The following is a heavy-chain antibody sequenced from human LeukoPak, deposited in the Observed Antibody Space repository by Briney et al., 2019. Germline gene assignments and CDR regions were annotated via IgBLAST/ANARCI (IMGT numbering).Heavy chain of an antibody. Sequence: ASVKVSCKASGYTFISYGISWVRQAPGQGLEWMGWISGYNGNTNYAQKFQGRVTMTRDTSISTAYMELSRLRSDDTAVYYCARDYYDSSGFGAFDIWGQGTMVTVSS. J-gene: IGHJ3*02. CDR2: ISGYNGNT. D-gene: IGHD3-22*01. V-gene: IGHV1-18*01. CDR1: GYTFISYG. CDR3: ARDYYDSSGFGAFDI.